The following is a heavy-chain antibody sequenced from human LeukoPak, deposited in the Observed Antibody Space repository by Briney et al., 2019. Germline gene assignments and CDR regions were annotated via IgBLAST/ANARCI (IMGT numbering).Heavy chain of an antibody. J-gene: IGHJ5*02. CDR3: ARREAAAGDYLDL. CDR1: GFRVDDYD. D-gene: IGHD6-13*01. V-gene: IGHV3-20*04. Sequence: RAAGSLRGYGAGSGFRVDDYDMTWLPQGPGKGLMWVSSIDWNGLNTGHSDRVKGSFTISRDNSRNSLHLQMNNLRAEDTALYFCARREAAAGDYLDLWGQGTLVTISS. CDR2: IDWNGLNT.